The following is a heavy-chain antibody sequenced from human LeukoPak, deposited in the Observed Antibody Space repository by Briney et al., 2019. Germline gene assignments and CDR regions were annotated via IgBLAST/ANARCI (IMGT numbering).Heavy chain of an antibody. CDR1: GFTFSNYA. J-gene: IGHJ4*02. V-gene: IGHV3-23*01. D-gene: IGHD6-19*01. CDR3: AKTTAGNSSGRYPGWPVDY. CDR2: ISGSGGDT. Sequence: GGSLRLSCAASGFTFSNYAIYWVRQAPGKGLDWVSGISGSGGDTYFADSVKGRFTISRDHSKNTVFLQMDSLRAEDTAVYYCAKTTAGNSSGRYPGWPVDYWGQGTLVTVSS.